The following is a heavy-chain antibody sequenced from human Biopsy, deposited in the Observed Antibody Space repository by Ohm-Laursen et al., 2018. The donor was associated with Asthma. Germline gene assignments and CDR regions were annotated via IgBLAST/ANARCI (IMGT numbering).Heavy chain of an antibody. Sequence: SLRLSCAASGFTFSSYSMNWVRQAPGKGLEWVSGISWNSATIGYADSVEGRFTISRDNAKNSVFLHMDSLGPEDTAFYYCAKVRSDWVITESFDYWGQGVLVTVSS. J-gene: IGHJ4*02. V-gene: IGHV3-9*01. CDR2: ISWNSATI. D-gene: IGHD3-22*01. CDR3: AKVRSDWVITESFDY. CDR1: GFTFSSYS.